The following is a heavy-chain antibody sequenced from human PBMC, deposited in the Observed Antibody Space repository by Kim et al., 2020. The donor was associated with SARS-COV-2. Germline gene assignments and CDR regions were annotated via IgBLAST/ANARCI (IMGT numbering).Heavy chain of an antibody. J-gene: IGHJ4*02. CDR2: ISGSGGST. D-gene: IGHD6-13*01. Sequence: GGSLRLSCAASGFTFSSYAMSWVRQAPGKGLEWVSAISGSGGSTYYADSVKGRFTISRDNSKNTLYLQMNSLRAEDTAVYYCAKAALHHRYSSSWYYFDYWGQGTPVTVSS. CDR1: GFTFSSYA. CDR3: AKAALHHRYSSSWYYFDY. V-gene: IGHV3-23*01.